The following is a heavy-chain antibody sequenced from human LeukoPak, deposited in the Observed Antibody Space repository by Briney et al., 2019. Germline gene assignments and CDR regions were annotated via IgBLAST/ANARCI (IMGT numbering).Heavy chain of an antibody. CDR1: GGSISRYY. Sequence: SETLSLTCIVSGGSISRYYWGWIRQPPGKGLEWIGYIYYSGSTKNNPSLKSRVTISVDTSKNQFSLKLSSVTAADTSVYYCARYVFLSGCHDAFDVWGQGTMVTVSS. V-gene: IGHV4-59*01. J-gene: IGHJ3*01. CDR2: IYYSGST. D-gene: IGHD3-3*01. CDR3: ARYVFLSGCHDAFDV.